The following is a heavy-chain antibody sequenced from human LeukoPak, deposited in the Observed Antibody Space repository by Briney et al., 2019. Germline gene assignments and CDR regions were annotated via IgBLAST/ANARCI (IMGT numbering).Heavy chain of an antibody. D-gene: IGHD3-22*01. CDR1: GFTFRNYR. CDR2: ISTSSTYI. CDR3: ARDYDSSGYYYPVYEY. V-gene: IGHV3-21*01. J-gene: IGHJ4*02. Sequence: GGSLRLSCAASGFTFRNYRMNWVRQAPGKGLEWVSSISTSSTYIFYADSVKGRFTISRDNAKNSPYLQMNSLRAEDTAVYYCARDYDSSGYYYPVYEYWGQGTLVTVSS.